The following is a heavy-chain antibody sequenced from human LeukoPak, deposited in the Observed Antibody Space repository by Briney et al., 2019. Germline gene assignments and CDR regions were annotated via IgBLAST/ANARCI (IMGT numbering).Heavy chain of an antibody. CDR3: AIVPDSYSYSCMDV. Sequence: GESLRLSCAASGLTFSSYSICWVSQPPGKGLEWVSSIIITSGYINYADSVKGRLTTSRDNAKNSLYLQMSSLRAEATAVYYCAIVPDSYSYSCMDVWGKGTTVTVSS. V-gene: IGHV3-21*01. J-gene: IGHJ6*03. CDR1: GLTFSSYS. D-gene: IGHD1-14*01. CDR2: IIITSGYI.